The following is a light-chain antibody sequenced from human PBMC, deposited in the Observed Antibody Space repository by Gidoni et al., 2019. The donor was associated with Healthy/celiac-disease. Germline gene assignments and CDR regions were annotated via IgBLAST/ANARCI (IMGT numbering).Light chain of an antibody. CDR1: QSISSW. CDR2: DAS. CDR3: QQYYSSQYT. V-gene: IGKV1-5*01. J-gene: IGKJ2*01. Sequence: DIQMTQSPSTLSASVGDRVTITCRASQSISSWLTWYQQKPGKAPKLLIYDASSLESGVPSRFSGSGSGTEFTLTISSLQPDDFATYYCQQYYSSQYTFGQGTKLEIK.